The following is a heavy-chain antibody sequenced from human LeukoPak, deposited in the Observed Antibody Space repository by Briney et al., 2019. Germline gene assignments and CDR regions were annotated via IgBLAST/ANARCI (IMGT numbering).Heavy chain of an antibody. CDR3: AKTATLTIFDYYYMDV. J-gene: IGHJ6*03. CDR1: GFTFSIYG. D-gene: IGHD3-10*02. Sequence: GGSLRLSCEASGFTFSIYGMHWVRQAPGKGLEWVAVISYDGSNKYYADSVKGRFTISRDNSKNTLYLQMNSLRAEDTAVYYCAKTATLTIFDYYYMDVWGKGATVTVSS. V-gene: IGHV3-30*18. CDR2: ISYDGSNK.